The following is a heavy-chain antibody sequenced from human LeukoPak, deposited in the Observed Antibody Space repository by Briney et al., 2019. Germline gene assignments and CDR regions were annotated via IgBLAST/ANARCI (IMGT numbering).Heavy chain of an antibody. D-gene: IGHD2-21*01. CDR1: GYTFTSYD. V-gene: IGHV1-8*01. CDR3: ARHKIDGDSRYYYYYGMDV. CDR2: MNPNSGNT. Sequence: ASLKVSCKASGYTFTSYDINWVRQATGQGLEWMGGMNPNSGNTGYAQKFQGRLTMTRNTSISTAYMELSSLRSEDTAVHYCARHKIDGDSRYYYYYGMDVWGQGATVTVSS. J-gene: IGHJ6*02.